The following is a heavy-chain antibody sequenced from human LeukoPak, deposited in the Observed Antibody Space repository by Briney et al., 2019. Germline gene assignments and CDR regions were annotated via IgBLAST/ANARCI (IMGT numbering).Heavy chain of an antibody. D-gene: IGHD6-13*01. CDR3: ARERQAYSLYGMDV. CDR1: GFTFSSYG. CDR2: IWYDGSNK. J-gene: IGHJ6*02. V-gene: IGHV3-33*08. Sequence: GGSLRLSCAASGFTFSSYGMHWVRQAPGKGLEWVAVIWYDGSNKYYADSVKGRFTISRDNSKNTLYLQMNSLRAEDTAVYYCARERQAYSLYGMDVWGQGTTVTVSS.